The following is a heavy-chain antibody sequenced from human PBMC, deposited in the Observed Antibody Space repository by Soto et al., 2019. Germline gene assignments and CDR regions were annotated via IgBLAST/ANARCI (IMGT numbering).Heavy chain of an antibody. CDR2: ISGSGGST. CDR1: GFTFSSYA. J-gene: IGHJ6*02. D-gene: IGHD6-13*01. CDR3: ARRIAAAGNGIYYYGMDV. Sequence: GSLRLSCAASGFTFSSYAMSWVRQAQGKGLEWVSAISGSGGSTYYADSVKGRFTISRDNSKNTLYLQMNSLRAEDTAVYYCARRIAAAGNGIYYYGMDVWGQGTTVTVSS. V-gene: IGHV3-23*01.